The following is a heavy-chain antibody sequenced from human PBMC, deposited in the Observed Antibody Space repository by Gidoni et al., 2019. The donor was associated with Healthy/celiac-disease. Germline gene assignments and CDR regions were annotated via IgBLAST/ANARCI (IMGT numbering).Heavy chain of an antibody. Sequence: QLQLQESGSGLVKPSQTLSLTCAVSGGSITSGGYSWSWIRQPPGKGLEWIGYIYQSGSTYYHPSLKSRVTMSLDRPKNHFSLSLSSGTAADTAVYYCARGGGYCSSTSCYDAFDIWGQGTIVTVSS. CDR3: ARGGGYCSSTSCYDAFDI. J-gene: IGHJ3*02. D-gene: IGHD2-2*01. CDR2: IYQSGST. V-gene: IGHV4-30-2*01. CDR1: GGSITSGGYS.